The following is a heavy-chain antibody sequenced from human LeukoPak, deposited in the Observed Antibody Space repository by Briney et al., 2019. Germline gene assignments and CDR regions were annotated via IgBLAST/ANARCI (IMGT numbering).Heavy chain of an antibody. CDR2: ISYDGSNK. Sequence: GGSLRLSSAASGFTFSSYGMHWVLQAPGKGLEWVAVISYDGSNKYYADSVKGRFTISRDNSKNTLYLQMNSLRAEDTAVYYCAKDRGGYAQYNWFDPWGQGTLVTVSS. J-gene: IGHJ5*02. CDR1: GFTFSSYG. V-gene: IGHV3-30*18. D-gene: IGHD6-25*01. CDR3: AKDRGGYAQYNWFDP.